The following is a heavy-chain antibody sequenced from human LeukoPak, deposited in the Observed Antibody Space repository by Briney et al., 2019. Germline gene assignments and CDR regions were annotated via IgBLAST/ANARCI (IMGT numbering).Heavy chain of an antibody. J-gene: IGHJ4*02. CDR2: IIPILGIA. CDR1: GGTFSSYT. V-gene: IGHV1-69*02. Sequence: ASVKVSCKASGGTFSSYTISWVRQAPGQGLEWMGRIIPILGIANYAQKFQGRVTITADKSTSTAYMELSSLRSEDRAVYYCARGGRPYDSSGLYYFDYWGQGTLVTVSS. CDR3: ARGGRPYDSSGLYYFDY. D-gene: IGHD3-22*01.